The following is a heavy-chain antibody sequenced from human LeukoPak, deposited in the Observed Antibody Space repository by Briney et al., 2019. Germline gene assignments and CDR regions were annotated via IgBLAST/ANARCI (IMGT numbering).Heavy chain of an antibody. D-gene: IGHD5/OR15-5a*01. Sequence: PGGSLRLSCADSGVTFSGSAMHWVCQASGEGRGWVGRIRSKANSYATEYAASVEGRFTISRDDSNNTAYLQMNSLKTEDTAVYYWAREREVMGSTSDWGQGTLVTVSS. J-gene: IGHJ4*02. CDR2: IRSKANSYAT. CDR3: AREREVMGSTSD. CDR1: GVTFSGSA. V-gene: IGHV3-73*01.